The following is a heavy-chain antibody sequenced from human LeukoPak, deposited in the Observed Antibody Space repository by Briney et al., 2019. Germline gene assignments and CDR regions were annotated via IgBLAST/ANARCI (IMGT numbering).Heavy chain of an antibody. V-gene: IGHV3-74*01. CDR3: TRRVDATRWYDP. Sequence: PGGSLRLSCAASGFTFSTYWMHWVRQAPGEGLVWVSRINGDGSTTNYADSVKGRFTISRDNAKNTLYLQMNSLRAEDTAVYYCTRRVDATRWYDPWGRGTLVTVSS. J-gene: IGHJ5*02. D-gene: IGHD2-15*01. CDR1: GFTFSTYW. CDR2: INGDGSTT.